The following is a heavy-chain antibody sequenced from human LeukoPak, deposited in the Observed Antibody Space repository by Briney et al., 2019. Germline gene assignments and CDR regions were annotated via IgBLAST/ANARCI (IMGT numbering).Heavy chain of an antibody. CDR2: IYYSGST. CDR1: GGSISSSSYY. D-gene: IGHD5-18*01. Sequence: SETLSPTCTVSGGSISSSSYYWGWIRQPPGKALEWIRSIYYSGSTYYNPSLKSRVTISVDTSKNQFSLKLSSVTAADTAVYYCARLTWIQLWQARYYFDYWGQGTLVTVSS. CDR3: ARLTWIQLWQARYYFDY. J-gene: IGHJ4*02. V-gene: IGHV4-39*01.